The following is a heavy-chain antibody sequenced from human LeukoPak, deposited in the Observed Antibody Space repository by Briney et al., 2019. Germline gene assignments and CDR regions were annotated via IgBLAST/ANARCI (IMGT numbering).Heavy chain of an antibody. D-gene: IGHD6-19*01. CDR2: ISGSGGST. V-gene: IGHV3-23*01. J-gene: IGHJ4*02. Sequence: GGSLRLSCAASGFTFSSYGMNWVRQAPGKGLEWVSAISGSGGSTYYADSVKGRFTISRDNSKNTLYLQMNSLRAEDTAVYYCAKGEAVAGTKGRSDGYWGQGTLVTVSS. CDR3: AKGEAVAGTKGRSDGY. CDR1: GFTFSSYG.